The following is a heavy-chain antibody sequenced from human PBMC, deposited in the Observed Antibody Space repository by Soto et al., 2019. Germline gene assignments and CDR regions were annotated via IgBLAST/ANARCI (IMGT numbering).Heavy chain of an antibody. CDR2: LNGAGGST. J-gene: IGHJ6*02. Sequence: GGSLRLSCVASGFTVSDYAMTWVRHVPGRGLEWVSSLNGAGGSTYYADSVRGRFTISRDNSQNTLFLQMNRLTVDDTAIYYCAAPRDEYGSGISWFTYGMDVWGQGTTVTVSS. D-gene: IGHD3-10*01. CDR1: GFTVSDYA. V-gene: IGHV3-23*01. CDR3: AAPRDEYGSGISWFTYGMDV.